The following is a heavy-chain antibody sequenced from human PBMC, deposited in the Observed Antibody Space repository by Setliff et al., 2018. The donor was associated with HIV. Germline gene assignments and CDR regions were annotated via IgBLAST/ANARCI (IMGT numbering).Heavy chain of an antibody. J-gene: IGHJ4*02. CDR2: IYHSGSS. V-gene: IGHV4-38-2*02. D-gene: IGHD4-17*01. Sequence: PSETLSLTCAVSGYSISSGYYWGWVRQPPGKGLEWIGSIYHSGSSYYNPSLKSRVTISVDTSKNHFSLNLSSVTAADTAVYYCVRDDYGYNGKGFDYWGPGTLVTVSS. CDR1: GYSISSGYY. CDR3: VRDDYGYNGKGFDY.